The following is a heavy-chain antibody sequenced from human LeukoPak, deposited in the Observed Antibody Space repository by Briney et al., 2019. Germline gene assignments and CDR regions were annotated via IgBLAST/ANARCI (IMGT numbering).Heavy chain of an antibody. Sequence: SETLSPTCAVSGGSISSGGYSWSWIRQPPGKGLEWIGYIYHSGSTYYNPSLKSRVTISVDTSKNQFSLKLSSVTAADTAVYYCASPPAPYTSGWYFGYWGQGTLVTVSS. J-gene: IGHJ4*02. CDR3: ASPPAPYTSGWYFGY. D-gene: IGHD6-19*01. V-gene: IGHV4-30-2*02. CDR2: IYHSGST. CDR1: GGSISSGGYS.